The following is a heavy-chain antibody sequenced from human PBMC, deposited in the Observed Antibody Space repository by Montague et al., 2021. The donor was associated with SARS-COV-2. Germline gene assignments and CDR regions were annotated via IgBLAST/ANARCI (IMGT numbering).Heavy chain of an antibody. D-gene: IGHD6-13*01. J-gene: IGHJ5*02. CDR2: LYYTGST. V-gene: IGHV4-59*05. CDR3: ARDSSSWYYWFDP. CDR1: GGSISSHY. Sequence: SETLSLTCAVSGGSISSHYWSFIRQPPGKGLEWIGSLYYTGSTYXNPSRKSRVTISVDTSKNQFSLKLSSVTAADTAVYYCARDSSSWYYWFDPWGQGTLVTVSS.